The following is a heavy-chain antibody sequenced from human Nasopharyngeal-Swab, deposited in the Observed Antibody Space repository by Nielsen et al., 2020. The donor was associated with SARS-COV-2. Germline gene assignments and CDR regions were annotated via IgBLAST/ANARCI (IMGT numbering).Heavy chain of an antibody. CDR2: IRSKANGGTT. V-gene: IGHV3-49*04. CDR1: GFTFGDYA. CDR3: TREYDDSWYAEIFDY. Sequence: GESLKISCPASGFTFGDYAMSWVRQAPGKGLEWVGFIRSKANGGTTEYAASVKGRFTISRDDSKSIAYLQLNSLKTEDTAVYYCTREYDDSWYAEIFDYWGQGTLVTVSS. J-gene: IGHJ4*02. D-gene: IGHD6-13*01.